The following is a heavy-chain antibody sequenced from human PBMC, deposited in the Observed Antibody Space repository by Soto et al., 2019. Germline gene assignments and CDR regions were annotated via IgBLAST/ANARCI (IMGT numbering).Heavy chain of an antibody. J-gene: IGHJ5*02. CDR2: IFYSGTA. D-gene: IGHD3-10*01. CDR3: ASTDYGTASSDP. CDR1: GDSISSGNHY. Sequence: SETLSLTCTVSGDSISSGNHYWSWIRQPPGKGLEWIGYIFYSGTAYYNPSLKRRLTISVDTSKNQSSLKLSSVTAADTAVYYCASTDYGTASSDPWGQGSLVTVSS. V-gene: IGHV4-30-4*01.